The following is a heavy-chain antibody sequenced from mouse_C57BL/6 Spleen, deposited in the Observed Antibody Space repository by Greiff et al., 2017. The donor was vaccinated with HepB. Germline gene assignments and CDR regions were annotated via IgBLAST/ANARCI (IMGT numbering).Heavy chain of an antibody. CDR1: GYTFTSYW. V-gene: IGHV1-53*01. Sequence: QVHVKQPGTELVKPGASVKLSCKASGYTFTSYWMHWVKQRPGQGLEWIGNINPSNGGTNYNEKFKSKATLTLDKSSSTAYMQLSSLTSEDSAVYYCARSFTSRGAMDYWGQGTSVTVSS. CDR2: INPSNGGT. CDR3: ARSFTSRGAMDY. D-gene: IGHD1-1*01. J-gene: IGHJ4*01.